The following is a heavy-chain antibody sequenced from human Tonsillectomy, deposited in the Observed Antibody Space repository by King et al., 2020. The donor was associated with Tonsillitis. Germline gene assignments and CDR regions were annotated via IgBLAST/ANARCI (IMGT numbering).Heavy chain of an antibody. CDR1: GFTFSTFD. D-gene: IGHD3-22*01. V-gene: IGHV3-30*18. CDR2: ISYDGSNK. J-gene: IGHJ4*02. CDR3: AKDLIDYYDSSGYLDY. Sequence: QLVQSGGGVVQPGRSLRLSCAASGFTFSTFDMHWVRQAPGKGLEWVAVISYDGSNKYYVDSVKGRFTISRDNSKNTLYLQMNSLRAEDTAVYFCAKDLIDYYDSSGYLDYWGQGTLVTVYS.